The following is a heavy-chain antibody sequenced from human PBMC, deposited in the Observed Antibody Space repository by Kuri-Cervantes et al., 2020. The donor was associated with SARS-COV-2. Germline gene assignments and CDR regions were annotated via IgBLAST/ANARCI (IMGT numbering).Heavy chain of an antibody. CDR3: ATDRVRVVTHNFDY. CDR1: GFTFSSYG. V-gene: IGHV3-30*03. CDR2: IAYDGSNK. J-gene: IGHJ4*02. D-gene: IGHD3-10*01. Sequence: GESLKISCAASGFTFSSYGMHWVRQAPGKGLEWVAVIAYDGSNKHYGDSVKGRFTISRDNSKNTLYLQMNSLRAEDTAVYYCATDRVRVVTHNFDYWGQGTLVTVSS.